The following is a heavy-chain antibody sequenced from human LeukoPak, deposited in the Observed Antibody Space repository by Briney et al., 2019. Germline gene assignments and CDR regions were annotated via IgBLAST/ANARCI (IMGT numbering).Heavy chain of an antibody. CDR3: ARGYCSGGNCFYFDQ. CDR1: GGSISSYY. CDR2: IYTSGST. J-gene: IGHJ4*02. V-gene: IGHV4-4*07. Sequence: SETLSLTCTVSGGSISSYYWSWIRQPAGKGLEWIGRIYTSGSTNYNPSLKSRVTMSVDTSKNQFSLKLSSVTAADTAVYYCARGYCSGGNCFYFDQWGQGTLVTVSS. D-gene: IGHD2-15*01.